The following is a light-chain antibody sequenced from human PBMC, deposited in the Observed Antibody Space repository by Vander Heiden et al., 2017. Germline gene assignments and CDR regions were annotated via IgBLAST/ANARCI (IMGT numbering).Light chain of an antibody. CDR1: SSDVGGYNY. CDR2: DVN. J-gene: IGLJ1*01. V-gene: IGLV2-14*03. Sequence: QSALTQPASVSGSPGQSITISCTGTSSDVGGYNYVSWYQQHPGKAPKLMIYDVNNRPSGVSDRFSGSKSGNTASLTISGLQPEDEADYYCNSYTSTSTLVFGTGTKVTVL. CDR3: NSYTSTSTLV.